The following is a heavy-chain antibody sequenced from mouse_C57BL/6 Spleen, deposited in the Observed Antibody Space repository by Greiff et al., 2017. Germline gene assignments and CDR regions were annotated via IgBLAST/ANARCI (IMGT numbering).Heavy chain of an antibody. J-gene: IGHJ4*01. V-gene: IGHV1-64*01. CDR2: IHPNSGST. D-gene: IGHD2-4*01. CDR3: ARGDYDYDGGFYAMDY. Sequence: QVQLQQPGAELVKPGASVKLSCKASGYTFTSYWMHWVKQRPGQGLEWIGMIHPNSGSTNYNEKFKSKATLTVDKSSSTAYMQLSSLTSEDSAVYYSARGDYDYDGGFYAMDYWGQGTSVTVSS. CDR1: GYTFTSYW.